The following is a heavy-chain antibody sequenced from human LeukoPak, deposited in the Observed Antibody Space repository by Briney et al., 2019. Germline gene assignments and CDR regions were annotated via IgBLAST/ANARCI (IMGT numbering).Heavy chain of an antibody. V-gene: IGHV3-30*03. Sequence: PGGSLRLSCAASGFTFSSYWMHWVRQAPGKGLEWVAVISYDGSNKYYADSVKGRFTISRDNSKNTLYLQMNSLRAEDTAVYYCARDRAVAGNYYYYYYMDVWGKGTTVTVSS. D-gene: IGHD6-19*01. CDR2: ISYDGSNK. J-gene: IGHJ6*03. CDR1: GFTFSSYW. CDR3: ARDRAVAGNYYYYYYMDV.